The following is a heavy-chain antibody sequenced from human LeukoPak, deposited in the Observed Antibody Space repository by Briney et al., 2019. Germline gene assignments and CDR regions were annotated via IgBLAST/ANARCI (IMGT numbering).Heavy chain of an antibody. CDR2: IYYYGST. J-gene: IGHJ4*02. CDR1: GGSVSSSGYY. D-gene: IGHD1-26*01. CDR3: ARRWEQGVNFDY. V-gene: IGHV4-39*07. Sequence: SETLPLTCTVSGGSVSSSGYYWGWIRQTPGKGLEWIGSIYYYGSTYYNPSLKSRVTISVDTSKNQFSLKLSSVTAADTAVYYCARRWEQGVNFDYWGQGTLVTVSS.